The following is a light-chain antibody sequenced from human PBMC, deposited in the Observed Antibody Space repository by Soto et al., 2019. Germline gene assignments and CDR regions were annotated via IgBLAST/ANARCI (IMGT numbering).Light chain of an antibody. CDR3: QQYTDSRT. CDR1: QSISSSY. V-gene: IGKV3-20*01. CDR2: GVS. J-gene: IGKJ1*01. Sequence: EIVLTQSPGTLSLSPGERATLSCRASQSISSSYLAWYQQKPGQAPRLLVYGVSSRASDVPDRFSGSGSGTDFTLTISSLEPEDYAVYYCQQYTDSRTFGQGTKVDSK.